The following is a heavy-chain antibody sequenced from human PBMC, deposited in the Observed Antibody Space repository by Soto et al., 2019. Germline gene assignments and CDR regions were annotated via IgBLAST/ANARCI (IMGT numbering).Heavy chain of an antibody. CDR2: INHSGST. CDR1: GGSFSGYY. Sequence: SETLSLTCAVYGGSFSGYYWSWIRQPPGKGLEWIGEINHSGSTNYNPSIKSRVTISVDTSKNQFSLKLSSVTAADTAVYYCARRVVALRYFDYWGQGTLVTVS. V-gene: IGHV4-34*01. D-gene: IGHD2-2*01. J-gene: IGHJ4*02. CDR3: ARRVVALRYFDY.